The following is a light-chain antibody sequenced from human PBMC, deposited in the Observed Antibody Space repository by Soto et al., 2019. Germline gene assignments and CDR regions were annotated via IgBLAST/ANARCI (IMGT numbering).Light chain of an antibody. CDR3: QQSYRFPKT. CDR1: QTVTSY. J-gene: IGKJ1*01. CDR2: AAS. V-gene: IGKV1-39*01. Sequence: FQMSQTPSSLSASVGDSLTLTCXASQTVTSYLNWYQQKPGKAPKLLIYAASTLQSGVPSRFSGSGSGTEFTLTIISLQPEDFATYYCQQSYRFPKTFGRGSKVDIK.